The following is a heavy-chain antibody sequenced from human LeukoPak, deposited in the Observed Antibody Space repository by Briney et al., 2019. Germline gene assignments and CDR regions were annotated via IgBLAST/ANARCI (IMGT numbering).Heavy chain of an antibody. V-gene: IGHV3-48*03. CDR3: ARAELLAAAGFDY. CDR2: ISSSGSTI. Sequence: PGGSLRLSCAASGFTFSSYAMSWVRQAPGKGLEWVSYISSSGSTIYYADSVKGRFTISRDNAKNSLYLQMNSLRAEDTSVYYCARAELLAAAGFDYWGQGTLVTVSS. J-gene: IGHJ4*02. CDR1: GFTFSSYA. D-gene: IGHD6-13*01.